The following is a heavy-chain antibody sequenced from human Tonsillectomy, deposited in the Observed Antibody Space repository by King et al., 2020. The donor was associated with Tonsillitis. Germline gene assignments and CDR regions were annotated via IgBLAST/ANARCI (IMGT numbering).Heavy chain of an antibody. Sequence: VQLVESGGGLVKPGGALRLSCAASGFTFSSYTMNWVRQAPGKGLEWVSSISSRSNYIDYADSVKGRFTISRDNTKNSLFLQLNSLRAEDTAVYYCARDNYVFWSDYETKSVLAFYIWGQGKMVTVSS. CDR2: ISSRSNYI. J-gene: IGHJ3*02. CDR3: ARDNYVFWSDYETKSVLAFYI. V-gene: IGHV3-21*01. D-gene: IGHD3-3*01. CDR1: GFTFSSYT.